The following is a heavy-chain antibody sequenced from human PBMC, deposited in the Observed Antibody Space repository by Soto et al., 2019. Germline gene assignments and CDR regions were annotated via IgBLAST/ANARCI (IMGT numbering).Heavy chain of an antibody. J-gene: IGHJ6*02. D-gene: IGHD2-2*01. V-gene: IGHV4-30-4*01. Sequence: SETLSLTCTVSGGSISSGDYYWSWIRQPPGKGLEWIGYIYYSGSTYYNPSLKSRVTISVDTSKNQFSLKLSSVTAADTAVYYCARTLVPAAIRRAHYGMDVWGQGATVTVSS. CDR1: GGSISSGDYY. CDR3: ARTLVPAAIRRAHYGMDV. CDR2: IYYSGST.